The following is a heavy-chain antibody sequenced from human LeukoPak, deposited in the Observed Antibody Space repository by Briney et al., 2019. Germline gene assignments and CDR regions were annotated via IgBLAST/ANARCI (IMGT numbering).Heavy chain of an antibody. Sequence: GGSLRLSCAASGFTFSSYAMSWVRQAPGKGLEWVSAISGSGGSTYYADSVKGRFTISRDNSKNTLYLQMNSLRAEGTAVYYCAKSPSAPYDSSGYYPHWGQGTLVTFSS. CDR3: AKSPSAPYDSSGYYPH. D-gene: IGHD3-22*01. CDR1: GFTFSSYA. CDR2: ISGSGGST. V-gene: IGHV3-23*01. J-gene: IGHJ4*02.